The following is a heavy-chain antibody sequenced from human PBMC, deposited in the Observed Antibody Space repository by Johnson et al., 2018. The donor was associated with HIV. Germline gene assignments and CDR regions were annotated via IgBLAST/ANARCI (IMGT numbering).Heavy chain of an antibody. D-gene: IGHD5-12*01. CDR2: ISSSGSTI. V-gene: IGHV3-11*04. Sequence: VQLVESGGGLVKPGGSLRLSCAASGFTFSDYYMSWIRQAPGKGLEWVSYISSSGSTIYYPDSVKGRFTISRDSAKNSLYLQMNSLRAEETAVYYCARVGVSGYDLAAFDIWGRGTMVTVSS. J-gene: IGHJ3*02. CDR1: GFTFSDYY. CDR3: ARVGVSGYDLAAFDI.